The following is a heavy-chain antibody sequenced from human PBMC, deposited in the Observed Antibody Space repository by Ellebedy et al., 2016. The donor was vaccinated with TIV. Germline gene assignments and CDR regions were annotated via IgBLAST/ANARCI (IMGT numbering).Heavy chain of an antibody. CDR1: GFTFSSYG. CDR2: IWHDGRNK. D-gene: IGHD2-15*01. J-gene: IGHJ6*02. V-gene: IGHV3-33*01. CDR3: ARASFGFTARCSGGGNCYSRDYYYYGMDV. Sequence: GESLKISCAASGFTFSSYGMHWVRQAPGKGLEWVAVIWHDGRNKYYSDSVKGRFTISRDSSKNTLYLQMNSLRAEDTAVYYCARASFGFTARCSGGGNCYSRDYYYYGMDVWGQGTTVTVSS.